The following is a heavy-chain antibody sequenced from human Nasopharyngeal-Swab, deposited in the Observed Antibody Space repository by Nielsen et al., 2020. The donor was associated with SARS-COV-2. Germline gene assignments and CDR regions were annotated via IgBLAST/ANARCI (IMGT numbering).Heavy chain of an antibody. Sequence: VRQMPGKGLEWVAVISYDGSNKYYADSVKGRFTIPRDNSKNTLYLQMNSLRAEDTAVYYCARSEYSSSHWGQGTLVTVSS. D-gene: IGHD6-6*01. V-gene: IGHV3-30-3*01. CDR3: ARSEYSSSH. J-gene: IGHJ4*02. CDR2: ISYDGSNK.